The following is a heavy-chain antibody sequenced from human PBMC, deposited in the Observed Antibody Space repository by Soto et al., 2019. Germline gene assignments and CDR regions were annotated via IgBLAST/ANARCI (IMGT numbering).Heavy chain of an antibody. CDR1: GFTFSSYA. J-gene: IGHJ4*02. Sequence: EVQLLESAGGLVRPGGSLSLSCAASGFTFSSYAMRWVGQAPGKGLEWVSAISGSGANTYYADSVKGRFTISRDNSKNTLFLRLNSLRAEDTAVYYCAKCAGSGWYPDYWGQGTLVTVSS. D-gene: IGHD6-19*01. CDR3: AKCAGSGWYPDY. V-gene: IGHV3-23*01. CDR2: ISGSGANT.